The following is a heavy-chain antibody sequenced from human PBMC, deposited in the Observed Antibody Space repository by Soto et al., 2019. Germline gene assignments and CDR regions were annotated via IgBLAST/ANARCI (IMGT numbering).Heavy chain of an antibody. Sequence: QLQLQESGSGLVKPSQTLSLTCAVSGGSISSGGYSWSWIRQPPGKGLEWIGYIYHSGSTYYNPSLKSRFTMSVDRAKNQFSLKLSSVTAADSAVYYCAGVRGPYCGGECYPPTPNWFDPWGQGTLVTVSS. CDR3: AGVRGPYCGGECYPPTPNWFDP. V-gene: IGHV4-30-2*01. D-gene: IGHD2-21*01. CDR2: IYHSGST. J-gene: IGHJ5*02. CDR1: GGSISSGGYS.